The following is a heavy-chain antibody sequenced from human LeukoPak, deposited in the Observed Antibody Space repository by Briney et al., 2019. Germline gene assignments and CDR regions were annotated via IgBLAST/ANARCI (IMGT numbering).Heavy chain of an antibody. CDR3: AGAPNRHYFDY. CDR2: IYYSGST. J-gene: IGHJ4*02. Sequence: SETLSLTCTVSGGSISSYYWSWIRQPPGKGLEWIGYIYYSGSTNYNPSLKSRVTISVDTSKNQFSLRLISVTASDTAVYFCAGAPNRHYFDYWGQGTLVAVSS. V-gene: IGHV4-59*01. CDR1: GGSISSYY.